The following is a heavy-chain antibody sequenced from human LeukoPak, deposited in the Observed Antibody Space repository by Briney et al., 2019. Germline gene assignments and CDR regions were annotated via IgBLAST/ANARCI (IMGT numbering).Heavy chain of an antibody. Sequence: GRSLRLSCAASGFTFSSYAMHWVRQAPGKGLEWVAVISYDGSNKYYADSVKGRFTISRDNSKNTLYLQMNSLRAEDTAVYYCARDRAVAGNYYMDVWGKGTTVTVSS. CDR3: ARDRAVAGNYYMDV. CDR1: GFTFSSYA. J-gene: IGHJ6*03. V-gene: IGHV3-30-3*01. CDR2: ISYDGSNK. D-gene: IGHD6-19*01.